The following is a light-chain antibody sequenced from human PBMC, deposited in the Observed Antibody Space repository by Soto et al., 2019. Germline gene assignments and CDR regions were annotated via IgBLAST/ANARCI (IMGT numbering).Light chain of an antibody. J-gene: IGKJ1*01. Sequence: EIRLSQSPCTLSLSTGERATLSCRASQSVSSSYLAWYQQKPGQAPRLLIYGASSRATGIPDRFSGSGSGTDFTLTISRLEPEDFAVYYCQQYGRSPWTFGQGTKVDI. V-gene: IGKV3-20*01. CDR2: GAS. CDR3: QQYGRSPWT. CDR1: QSVSSSY.